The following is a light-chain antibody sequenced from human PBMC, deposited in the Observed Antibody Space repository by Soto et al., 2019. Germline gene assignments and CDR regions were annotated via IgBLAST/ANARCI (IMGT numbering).Light chain of an antibody. V-gene: IGKV1-5*03. CDR3: QQYNRYFT. J-gene: IGKJ2*01. Sequence: DIPMTQSPSTLSASVGDRVTITCRASQSVSTWLAWYQQRPGKAPKLLIYETSSLVSGVPSRFSGSGYGTDFTLTISSLQPDDFATYYCQQYNRYFTFGQGTKVDIK. CDR2: ETS. CDR1: QSVSTW.